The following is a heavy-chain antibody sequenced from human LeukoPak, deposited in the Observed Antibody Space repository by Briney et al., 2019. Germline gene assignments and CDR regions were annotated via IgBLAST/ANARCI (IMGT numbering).Heavy chain of an antibody. Sequence: ASVKVSCKASGYTFTSYDINWVRQATGQGLEWMGWMNPNSGNTGYAQKFQGRVTVTRNTSISTAYMELSSLRSEDTAVYYCARARGYCSGGSCYYYLDYWGQGTLVTVSS. V-gene: IGHV1-8*01. CDR3: ARARGYCSGGSCYYYLDY. J-gene: IGHJ4*02. CDR2: MNPNSGNT. D-gene: IGHD2-15*01. CDR1: GYTFTSYD.